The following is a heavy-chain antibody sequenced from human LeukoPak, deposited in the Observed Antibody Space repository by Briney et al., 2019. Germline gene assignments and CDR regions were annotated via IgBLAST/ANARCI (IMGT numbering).Heavy chain of an antibody. J-gene: IGHJ4*02. V-gene: IGHV4-4*02. CDR2: VNLQGST. Sequence: SETLSLTYGVSGGSITNTNYWTWVRRPPGKGLEWIGEVNLQGSTNYNPSLMGRVAISVDTSENHISLQLTSVTAADTAVYYCAREGGPYRPLDYSGQGTLVTVSS. CDR3: AREGGPYRPLDY. CDR1: GGSITNTNY.